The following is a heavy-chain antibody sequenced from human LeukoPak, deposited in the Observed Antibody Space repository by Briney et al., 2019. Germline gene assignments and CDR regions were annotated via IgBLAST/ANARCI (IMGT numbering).Heavy chain of an antibody. Sequence: SETLSLTCTVPGGSISSYYWNWIRQPAGKGLDWIGRFYTSGSTNYNPSLMSRVTMSVDTSKNQFSLKLSSVTAADTAVYYCASGANSGSYFLVWGQGTLVTVSS. CDR3: ASGANSGSYFLV. J-gene: IGHJ4*02. CDR2: FYTSGST. D-gene: IGHD3-10*01. CDR1: GGSISSYY. V-gene: IGHV4-4*07.